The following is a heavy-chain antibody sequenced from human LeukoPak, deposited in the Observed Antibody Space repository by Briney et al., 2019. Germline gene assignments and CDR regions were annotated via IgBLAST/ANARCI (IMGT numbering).Heavy chain of an antibody. Sequence: PSETLSLTCSVSGGSISSFYWTWIRQPPGKGLEWIGYVFYSGTTNYNPSLKSRVTMSVDTSKSQFFLNLSSVTAADTAVYYCASHSYSANYYRSHWGQGTLVIVSS. D-gene: IGHD4/OR15-4a*01. J-gene: IGHJ4*02. CDR2: VFYSGTT. CDR3: ASHSYSANYYRSH. V-gene: IGHV4-59*01. CDR1: GGSISSFY.